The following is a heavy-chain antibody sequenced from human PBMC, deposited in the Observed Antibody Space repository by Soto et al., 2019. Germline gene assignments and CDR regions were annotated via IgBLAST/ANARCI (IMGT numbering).Heavy chain of an antibody. Sequence: SVKVSCKASGFTFTNSAVQWVRQARGQRLEWMGWIVVVSGNTNYAQKFQERVTITRDLSTSTVYLELSSLRSEDTAVYYCAADPYYGFWSGHSTTYYYYGMGVWGQGTTVTVSS. CDR2: IVVVSGNT. CDR1: GFTFTNSA. V-gene: IGHV1-58*01. J-gene: IGHJ6*02. CDR3: AADPYYGFWSGHSTTYYYYGMGV. D-gene: IGHD3-3*01.